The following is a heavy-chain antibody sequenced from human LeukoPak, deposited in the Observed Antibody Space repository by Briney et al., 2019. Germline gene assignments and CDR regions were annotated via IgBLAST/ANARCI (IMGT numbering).Heavy chain of an antibody. V-gene: IGHV4-59*08. Sequence: SETLSLTCTVSGGSISSYYWSWIRQPPGKGLEWIGYIYYSGSTNYNPSLKSRVTISVDTSKNQFSLKLSSVTAADTAVYYCARLKIAAAGFDYWGQGTLVTVSS. CDR3: ARLKIAAAGFDY. J-gene: IGHJ4*02. CDR1: GGSISSYY. CDR2: IYYSGST. D-gene: IGHD6-13*01.